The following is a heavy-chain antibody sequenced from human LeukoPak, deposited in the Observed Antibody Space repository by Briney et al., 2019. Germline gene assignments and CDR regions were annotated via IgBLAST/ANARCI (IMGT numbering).Heavy chain of an antibody. CDR3: ATSQSSVAGIVGD. CDR2: ISGSGSNK. J-gene: IGHJ4*02. CDR1: GFTFSDYF. D-gene: IGHD6-19*01. Sequence: GGSLRLSCAVSGFTFSDYFMTWIRQVPGKGLEWVWYISGSGSNKYYADSVKGRFTISRDNAKNSLYLQMNSLRVEDTAVYYCATSQSSVAGIVGDWGQGTLVTVSS. V-gene: IGHV3-11*04.